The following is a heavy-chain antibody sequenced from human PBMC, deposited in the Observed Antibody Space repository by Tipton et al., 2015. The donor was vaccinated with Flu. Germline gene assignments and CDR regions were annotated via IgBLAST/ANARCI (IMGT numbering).Heavy chain of an antibody. D-gene: IGHD3-10*01. CDR3: ARGPPHVYGSGSSYFEF. CDR2: MNPNSGNT. J-gene: IGHJ4*02. V-gene: IGHV1-8*01. CDR1: GYTFTSYD. Sequence: QLVQSGAEVKKPGASVKVSCKASGYTFTSYDINWVRQVTGQGLEWMGWMNPNSGNTGYAQKFQGRVTMTRNTSISTAYMELSSLRSEDTAVYYWARGPPHVYGSGSSYFEFWGQGTLVTVSS.